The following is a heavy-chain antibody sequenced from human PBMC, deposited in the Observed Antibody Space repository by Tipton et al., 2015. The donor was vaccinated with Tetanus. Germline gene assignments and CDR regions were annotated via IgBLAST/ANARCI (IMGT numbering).Heavy chain of an antibody. J-gene: IGHJ4*02. CDR3: ARLGFVATYFDS. Sequence: TLSLTCTVSGGSISSSSYYWGWIRQPPGKGLEWIGSIYYSGSTYYNPSPKSRVTISVDTSNNQFSLKLSSVTAADTAMYYCARLGFVATYFDSWGQGTLVTVSS. D-gene: IGHD3-10*01. V-gene: IGHV4-39*01. CDR2: IYYSGST. CDR1: GGSISSSSYY.